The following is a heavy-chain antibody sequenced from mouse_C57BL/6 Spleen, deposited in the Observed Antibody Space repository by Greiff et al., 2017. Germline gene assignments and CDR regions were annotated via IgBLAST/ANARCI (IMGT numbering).Heavy chain of an antibody. CDR3: ARPYGSTLFAY. D-gene: IGHD1-1*01. V-gene: IGHV1-74*01. J-gene: IGHJ3*01. CDR1: GYTFTSYW. CDR2: IHPSDSDT. Sequence: VQLQQPGAELVKPGASVKVSCKASGYTFTSYWMHWVKQRPGQGLEWIGRIHPSDSDTNYNQKFKSKATLTVDKSSSTAYMQRSSLTSEASAVYYGARPYGSTLFAYWGQGTLVTVSA.